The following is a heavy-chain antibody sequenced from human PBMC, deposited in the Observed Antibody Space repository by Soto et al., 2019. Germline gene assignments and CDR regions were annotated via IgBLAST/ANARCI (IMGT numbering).Heavy chain of an antibody. V-gene: IGHV3-23*01. CDR1: GVTFSSYA. CDR2: ISGSGGST. J-gene: IGHJ4*02. D-gene: IGHD6-19*01. Sequence: EVQLLESGGGLVQPGGSLRLSCAASGVTFSSYAMSWVRQAPGKGLEWVSAISGSGGSTYYADSVKGRFTISRDNSKTTLYLQMNSRRAEDTAVYYCAKNDLFRIAVAGTYFDYWGQGTLVTVSS. CDR3: AKNDLFRIAVAGTYFDY.